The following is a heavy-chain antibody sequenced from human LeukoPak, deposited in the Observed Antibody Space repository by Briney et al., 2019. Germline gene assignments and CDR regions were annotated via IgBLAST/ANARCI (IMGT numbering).Heavy chain of an antibody. J-gene: IGHJ6*04. CDR2: ISWNSGSI. CDR3: AELGITMIGGV. V-gene: IGHV3-9*01. CDR1: GFTFDNYG. D-gene: IGHD3-10*02. Sequence: GRSLRLSCAASGFTFDNYGMHWVRQAPGKGLEWVAGISWNSGSIGYADSVKGRFTISRDNAKNSLYLQMNSLRAEDTAVYYCAELGITMIGGVWGKGTTVTISS.